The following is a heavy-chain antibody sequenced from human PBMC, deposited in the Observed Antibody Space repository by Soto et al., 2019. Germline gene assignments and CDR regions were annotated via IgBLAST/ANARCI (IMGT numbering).Heavy chain of an antibody. V-gene: IGHV3-53*01. D-gene: IGHD2-15*01. CDR1: VFPVSSKY. J-gene: IGHJ5*02. Sequence: GGSLGLSCSASVFPVSSKYMNWVRQAPGKGLEWVSIIWSAGLTYYADSVRGRFTISRDISKNILFLQMNNLRAEDSAIYYCARELPPDLWGQGTLVTVPQ. CDR3: ARELPPDL. CDR2: IWSAGLT.